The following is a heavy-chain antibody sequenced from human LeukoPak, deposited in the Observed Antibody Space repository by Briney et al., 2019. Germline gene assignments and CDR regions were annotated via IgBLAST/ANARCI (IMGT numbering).Heavy chain of an antibody. CDR2: INPSGGST. D-gene: IGHD5-18*01. CDR3: ARDSPDTAMGSYYCYMDV. J-gene: IGHJ6*03. Sequence: GASVKVSCKASGYTFTSYYMHWVRQAPGQGLEWMGIINPSGGSTSYAQKFQGRVTMTRDTSTSTVYMELSSLRSEDTAVYYSARDSPDTAMGSYYCYMDVWGKGTTVTVSS. CDR1: GYTFTSYY. V-gene: IGHV1-46*01.